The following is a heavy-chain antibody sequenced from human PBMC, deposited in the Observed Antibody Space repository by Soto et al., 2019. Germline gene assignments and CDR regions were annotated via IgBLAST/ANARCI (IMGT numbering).Heavy chain of an antibody. J-gene: IGHJ4*02. CDR1: GFIFSSYG. Sequence: HPGGSLRLSCAASGFIFSSYGMHWVRQAPGKGLEWVAVISYHGSNKYYADSVKGRFTISRDNSKNTLYLQMNSLRIEDTAMYYCAKDQGGEGPYWGQGTLVTVSS. D-gene: IGHD2-15*01. V-gene: IGHV3-30*18. CDR3: AKDQGGEGPY. CDR2: ISYHGSNK.